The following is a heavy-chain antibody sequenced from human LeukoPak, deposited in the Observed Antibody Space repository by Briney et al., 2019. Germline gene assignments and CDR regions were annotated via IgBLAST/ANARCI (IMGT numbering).Heavy chain of an antibody. CDR3: AREGDGYAYYFDY. Sequence: PGRSLRLSCAASGFTFRSYVMHWVRQAPGKGLEWVAAISYEDGSNKYYADSVKGRFTISRDNAKNSLYLQMNSLRDEDTAVYYCAREGDGYAYYFDYWGQGTLVTVSS. J-gene: IGHJ4*02. D-gene: IGHD5-24*01. CDR2: ISYEDGSNK. V-gene: IGHV3-30-3*01. CDR1: GFTFRSYV.